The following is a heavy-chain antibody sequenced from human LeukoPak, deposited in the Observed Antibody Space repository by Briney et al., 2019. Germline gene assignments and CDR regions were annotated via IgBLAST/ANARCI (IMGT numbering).Heavy chain of an antibody. V-gene: IGHV4-34*01. CDR3: ARHRMGSYNFDY. Sequence: SETLSLTCAVYGGSFSGYYWSWIRQPPGKGLEWIGEINHSGSTNYNPSLKSRVTISVDTSKNQFSLKLSSVTAADTAVYYCARHRMGSYNFDYWGQGTLVTVSS. J-gene: IGHJ4*02. D-gene: IGHD1-26*01. CDR1: GGSFSGYY. CDR2: INHSGST.